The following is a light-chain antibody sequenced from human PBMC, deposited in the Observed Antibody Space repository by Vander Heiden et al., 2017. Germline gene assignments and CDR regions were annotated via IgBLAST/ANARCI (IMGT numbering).Light chain of an antibody. CDR3: ASWDGSLSVYV. J-gene: IGLJ1*01. CDR1: SSHVGRTY. CDR2: RDN. V-gene: IGLV1-47*01. Sequence: QSVLTQPPSASGTPGQRVTISCSGSSSHVGRTYVHCNQQLPGTAPKVLINRDNPRPSGVPDRFSGSKSGTSASLAISGLRSDDEADDYCASWDGSLSVYVCGTGTKVTVL.